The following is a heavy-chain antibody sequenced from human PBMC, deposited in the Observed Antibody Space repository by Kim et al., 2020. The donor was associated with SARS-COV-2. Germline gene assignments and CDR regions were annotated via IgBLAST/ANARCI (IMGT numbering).Heavy chain of an antibody. CDR3: TRNDGSGSTFDY. CDR1: AFTFGDYA. CDR2: IRSKAYSGTT. J-gene: IGHJ4*02. Sequence: GGSLRLSCTASAFTFGDYAMTWFRQAPGKGLEWVGFIRSKAYSGTTQYAASVKGRFTISRDDSKSIAYLQMNSLKTEDTAVYYCTRNDGSGSTFDYWGQGTLVTVSS. D-gene: IGHD6-19*01. V-gene: IGHV3-49*03.